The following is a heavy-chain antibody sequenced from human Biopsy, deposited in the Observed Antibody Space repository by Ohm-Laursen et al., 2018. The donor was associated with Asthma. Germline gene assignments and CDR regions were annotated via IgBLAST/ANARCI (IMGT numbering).Heavy chain of an antibody. D-gene: IGHD6-19*01. Sequence: SSVTVSCKPPGGTFSNFAISWVRQAPGQGLEWLGGIMTVFGTTNYAQKFQGRVTITADESTSTAYMEVTSLRSEDTAIYYCARCQVGYSSGWSLLLKKIYYSGMDVWGQGTAVTVSS. V-gene: IGHV1-69*01. CDR1: GGTFSNFA. CDR3: ARCQVGYSSGWSLLLKKIYYSGMDV. CDR2: IMTVFGTT. J-gene: IGHJ6*02.